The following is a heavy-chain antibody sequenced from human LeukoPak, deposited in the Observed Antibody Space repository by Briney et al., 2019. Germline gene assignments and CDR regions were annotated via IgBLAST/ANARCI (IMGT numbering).Heavy chain of an antibody. Sequence: GGSLRLSSAASAFTVSSNYMSWVRQAAGKGLEWVSLIYSGDTTYYADSVKGRFTISRDNPKNTLYLQMNSLRAEDTAVYYCARDLAAPYGIWFAPWRQGSLVTVSS. D-gene: IGHD6-6*01. CDR2: IYSGDTT. V-gene: IGHV3-53*01. J-gene: IGHJ5*02. CDR1: AFTVSSNY. CDR3: ARDLAAPYGIWFAP.